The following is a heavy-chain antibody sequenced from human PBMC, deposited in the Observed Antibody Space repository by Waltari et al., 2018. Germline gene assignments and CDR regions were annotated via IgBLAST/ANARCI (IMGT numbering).Heavy chain of an antibody. CDR2: IYTSGST. V-gene: IGHV4-4*07. J-gene: IGHJ6*03. CDR3: ARDSVVAATHRRSWDYYYMDV. CDR1: GGSISSYY. D-gene: IGHD2-15*01. Sequence: QVQLQESGPGLVKPSETLSLTCTVSGGSISSYYWSWIRQPAGKGLEWIGRIYTSGSTNSTPSLKSRVTMSVDTSKNQFSLKLSSVTAAYTAVYYCARDSVVAATHRRSWDYYYMDVWGKGTTVTVSS.